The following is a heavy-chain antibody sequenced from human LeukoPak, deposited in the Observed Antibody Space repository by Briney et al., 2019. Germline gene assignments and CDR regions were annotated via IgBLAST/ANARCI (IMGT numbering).Heavy chain of an antibody. J-gene: IGHJ4*02. CDR2: IKQDGSEK. CDR1: GFTFSSYW. D-gene: IGHD6-19*01. V-gene: IGHV3-7*03. Sequence: GGSLRLSCAASGFTFSSYWMSWVRQAPGKGLEWVANIKQDGSEKYYVDSVKGRFTISRDNAKNSLYLQMNSLRAEDAAVYYCARLTGYSSGWYGSRFDYWGQGTLVTVSS. CDR3: ARLTGYSSGWYGSRFDY.